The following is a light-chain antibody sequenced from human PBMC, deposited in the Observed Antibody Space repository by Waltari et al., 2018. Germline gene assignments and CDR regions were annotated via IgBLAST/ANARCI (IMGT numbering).Light chain of an antibody. J-gene: IGKJ4*01. CDR1: QSVSSSY. CDR3: QQYGSSPLT. CDR2: GAS. V-gene: IGKV3-20*01. Sequence: EIVLTQSPGTLSFSPGERVTFSCRASQSVSSSYLAWYQQKPGQAPRLLIYGASSMATGIPDRFSGSGSGTDFTLTISRLEPEEVAVYYCQQYGSSPLTFGGGTKVEIK.